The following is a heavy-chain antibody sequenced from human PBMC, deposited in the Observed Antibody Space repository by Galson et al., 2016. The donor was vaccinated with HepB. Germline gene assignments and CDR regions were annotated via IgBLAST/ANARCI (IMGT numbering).Heavy chain of an antibody. Sequence: SVKVSCKASGYSFTSYGISWVRQAPGQGLEWMGWISANEGDINYARKFQGRVTLTTDTSTSTAYMELRSLTSDDTAVYYCARDFEYRGSRSRYEDCFDPWGQGTLVTVFS. V-gene: IGHV1-18*01. J-gene: IGHJ5*02. CDR1: GYSFTSYG. CDR2: ISANEGDI. D-gene: IGHD2-2*01. CDR3: ARDFEYRGSRSRYEDCFDP.